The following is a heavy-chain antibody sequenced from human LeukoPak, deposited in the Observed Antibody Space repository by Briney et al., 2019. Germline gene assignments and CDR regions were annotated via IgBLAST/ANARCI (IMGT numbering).Heavy chain of an antibody. Sequence: GGSLRLSCAASGFTLRNYWMHWVRQTPGKGLLWVSRINGDGTSATYAGSVKGPFTISRDNAKNTLYLQMNSLRAEDTAVYYCARVAYCGGDCYSLDYYYMDVWGKGTTVTVSS. CDR1: GFTLRNYW. J-gene: IGHJ6*03. D-gene: IGHD2-21*02. CDR3: ARVAYCGGDCYSLDYYYMDV. CDR2: INGDGTSA. V-gene: IGHV3-74*01.